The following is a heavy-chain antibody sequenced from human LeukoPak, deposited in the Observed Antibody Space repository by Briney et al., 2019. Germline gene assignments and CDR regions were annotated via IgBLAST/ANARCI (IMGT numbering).Heavy chain of an antibody. V-gene: IGHV4-34*01. CDR1: GGSFSGYY. CDR3: ARRYCSSTSCYFWYFDL. D-gene: IGHD2-2*01. J-gene: IGHJ2*01. CDR2: INHSGST. Sequence: SETLSLTCAVYGGSFSGYYWSWVRQPPGKGLEWIGEINHSGSTNYNPSLKSRVTISVDTSKNQFSLKLSSVTAADTAVYYCARRYCSSTSCYFWYFDLWGRGTLVTVSS.